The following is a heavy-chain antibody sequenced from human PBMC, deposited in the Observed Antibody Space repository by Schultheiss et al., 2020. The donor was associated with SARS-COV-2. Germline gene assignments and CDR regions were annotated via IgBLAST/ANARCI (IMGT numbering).Heavy chain of an antibody. V-gene: IGHV4-30-2*01. J-gene: IGHJ4*02. CDR3: ASSQYNPKQQLVEEPFDY. CDR1: GGSISSGGYP. Sequence: SETLSLTCAVSGGSISSGGYPWSWIRQPPGKGLEWIGYIYHSGSTYYNPSLKSRVTISVDRSKNQFSLKLSSVTAEDTAVYYCASSQYNPKQQLVEEPFDYWGQGTLVTVSS. D-gene: IGHD6-13*01. CDR2: IYHSGST.